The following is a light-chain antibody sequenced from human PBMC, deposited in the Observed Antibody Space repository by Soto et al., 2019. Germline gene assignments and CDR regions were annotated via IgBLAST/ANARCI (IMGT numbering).Light chain of an antibody. CDR1: SSDVGGYKY. CDR2: DVS. V-gene: IGLV2-11*01. Sequence: QSVLTQPRSVSGSPGQSVTISCTGTSSDVGGYKYVSWYQQHPGKAPKLMIYDVSQRPSVVPDRFSGSKSGNTASLTIFGLQAEDEADYYCCSFAGGYTWVFGTGTKVTVL. J-gene: IGLJ1*01. CDR3: CSFAGGYTWV.